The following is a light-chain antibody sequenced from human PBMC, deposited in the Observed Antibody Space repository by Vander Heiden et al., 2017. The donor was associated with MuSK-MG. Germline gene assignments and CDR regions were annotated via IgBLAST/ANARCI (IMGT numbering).Light chain of an antibody. CDR1: QSMSRH. CDR2: ASS. V-gene: IGKV1-39*01. CDR3: QQFDSNPYT. Sequence: DIQMTQSPSSLSASVGDRVTITCRASQSMSRHLNWYQQKPGKAPKLLIYASSSLQSGVPSRFSGSGSGPDFTLSISSLQPEDFATYYCQQFDSNPYTFGPGTKVEIK. J-gene: IGKJ3*01.